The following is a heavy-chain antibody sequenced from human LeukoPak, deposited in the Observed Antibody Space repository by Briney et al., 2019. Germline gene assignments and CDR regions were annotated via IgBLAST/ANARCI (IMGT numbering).Heavy chain of an antibody. CDR2: VYYSGST. J-gene: IGHJ4*02. CDR1: GGSVSGYY. D-gene: IGHD2-15*01. V-gene: IGHV4-59*02. Sequence: PSETLSLTCVVSGGSVSGYYWGWIRQPPGRGLEWLGYVYYSGSTNYNPSFKSRITISVDTSRNQFSLQLSSVTAADTAVYYCARIHRYCSGGACYVLDNWGQGTLVAVSS. CDR3: ARIHRYCSGGACYVLDN.